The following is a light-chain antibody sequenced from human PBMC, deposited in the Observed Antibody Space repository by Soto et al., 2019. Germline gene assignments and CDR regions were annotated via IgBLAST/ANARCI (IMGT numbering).Light chain of an antibody. CDR3: QKGHNWPLT. V-gene: IGKV3-15*01. J-gene: IGKJ2*01. CDR1: QSISTE. Sequence: EIVMTQSPATLSVSPRERATLSCRASQSISTELAWYQQKPGQPPRLLIYSASTRATGVPARFTGSGSGSEFTLTTSGLQSEDFAVYYCQKGHNWPLTFAQGTRLEI. CDR2: SAS.